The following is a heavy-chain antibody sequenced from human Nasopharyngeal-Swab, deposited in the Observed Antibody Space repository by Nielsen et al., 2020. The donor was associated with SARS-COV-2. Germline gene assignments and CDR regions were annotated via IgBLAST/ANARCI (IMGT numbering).Heavy chain of an antibody. CDR2: ISYDGSNK. Sequence: GESLKISCAASGFTFSSYAMSWVRQAPGKGLEWVAVISYDGSNKYYADSVKGRFTISRDNSKNTLYLQMNSLRAEDTAVYYCARGSRTGTTFDAFDIWGQGTMVTVSS. D-gene: IGHD1-7*01. CDR1: GFTFSSYA. V-gene: IGHV3-30*03. CDR3: ARGSRTGTTFDAFDI. J-gene: IGHJ3*02.